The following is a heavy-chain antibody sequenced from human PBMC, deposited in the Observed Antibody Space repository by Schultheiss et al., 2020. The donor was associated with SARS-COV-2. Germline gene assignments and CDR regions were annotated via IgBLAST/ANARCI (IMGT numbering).Heavy chain of an antibody. J-gene: IGHJ4*02. CDR1: GGSISSSNW. D-gene: IGHD6-13*01. V-gene: IGHV4-4*02. Sequence: SETLSLTCTVSGGSISSSNWWSWVRQPPGKGLEWIGEIYHSGSTNYNPSLKSRVTISVDTSKNQFSLKLSSVTAADTAVYYCARGYGSSWYGFDYWGQGTLVTVSS. CDR3: ARGYGSSWYGFDY. CDR2: IYHSGST.